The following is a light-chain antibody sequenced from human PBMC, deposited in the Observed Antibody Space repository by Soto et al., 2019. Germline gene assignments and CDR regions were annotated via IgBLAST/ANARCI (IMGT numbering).Light chain of an antibody. J-gene: IGLJ2*01. CDR1: SSDVGGYSY. Sequence: QSALTQPPSASGSPGKSVTISCTGASSDVGGYSYVSWYQQHPGKAPKLMIYEVSKRPSGVPDRFSGSKSGNTASLTVSGLQAEDEADYYCSSYGGSNNLVFGGGTQLTVL. V-gene: IGLV2-8*01. CDR2: EVS. CDR3: SSYGGSNNLV.